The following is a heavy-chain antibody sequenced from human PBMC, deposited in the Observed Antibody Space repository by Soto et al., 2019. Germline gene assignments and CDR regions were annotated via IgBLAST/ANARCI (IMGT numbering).Heavy chain of an antibody. CDR2: TRNKANSYTT. D-gene: IGHD4-17*01. Sequence: PGGSLRLSCAASGFTFSDHYMDWVRQAPGKGLEWVGRTRNKANSYTTEYAASVKGRFTISRDDSKNSLYLQMNSLKTEDTAVYYCARGNGDYTFFDYWGQGTLVTVS. J-gene: IGHJ4*02. V-gene: IGHV3-72*01. CDR1: GFTFSDHY. CDR3: ARGNGDYTFFDY.